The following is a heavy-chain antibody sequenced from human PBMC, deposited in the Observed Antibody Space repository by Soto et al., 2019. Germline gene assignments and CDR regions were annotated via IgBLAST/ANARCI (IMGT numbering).Heavy chain of an antibody. CDR3: ARDPYGDYNYYYGMDV. J-gene: IGHJ6*02. Sequence: PSETLSLTCTVSGGSISSGDYYWGWIRPPPGKGLEGIGYIYYSRGTYYNPSLKSRVTISVDTSKNQFSLKLSSVTAADTAVYYCARDPYGDYNYYYGMDVWGQGTTVTVSS. D-gene: IGHD4-17*01. V-gene: IGHV4-30-4*01. CDR2: IYYSRGT. CDR1: GGSISSGDYY.